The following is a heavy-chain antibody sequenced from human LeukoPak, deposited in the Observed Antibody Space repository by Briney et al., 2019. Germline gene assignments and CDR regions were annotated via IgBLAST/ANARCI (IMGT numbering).Heavy chain of an antibody. D-gene: IGHD2-2*01. J-gene: IGHJ4*02. CDR2: ISYDGSNK. V-gene: IGHV3-30-3*01. CDR1: GFTFSSYA. Sequence: PGRSLRLSCAASGFTFSSYAMHWVRQAPGKGLEWVAVISYDGSNKYYADSVKGRFTLSRDNSKTPLYLQMNSLRAEDTAVYYCAREWAGYGSNYFDYWGQGTLVTVSS. CDR3: AREWAGYGSNYFDY.